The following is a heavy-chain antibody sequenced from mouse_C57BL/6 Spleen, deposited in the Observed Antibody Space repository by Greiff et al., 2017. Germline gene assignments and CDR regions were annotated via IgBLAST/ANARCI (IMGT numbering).Heavy chain of an antibody. V-gene: IGHV1-80*01. D-gene: IGHD3-2*02. CDR3: ASGEATGDSSGYGAMDY. J-gene: IGHJ4*01. Sequence: QVQLQQSGAELVKPGASVKISCKASGYAFSSYWMNWVKQRPGKGLEWIGQIYPGDGDTNYNGKFKGKATLTADKSSSTAYMQLSSLTSEDSAVYFCASGEATGDSSGYGAMDYWGQGTSVTVSS. CDR1: GYAFSSYW. CDR2: IYPGDGDT.